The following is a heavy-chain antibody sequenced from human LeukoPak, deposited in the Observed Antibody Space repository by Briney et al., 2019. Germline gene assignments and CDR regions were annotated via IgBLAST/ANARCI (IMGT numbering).Heavy chain of an antibody. V-gene: IGHV5-51*01. CDR3: ARLGRYGSGTLGYGMDV. J-gene: IGHJ6*04. D-gene: IGHD3-10*01. CDR1: GSRFTSYW. Sequence: GASLQISCKGPGSRFTSYWIGWVRRLPGEGLGWMGIIYPGDSGTRYNPSFQGQVTISADKSISTAYLQWSSLKASDTAMYYCARLGRYGSGTLGYGMDVWGKGTTVTVSS. CDR2: IYPGDSGT.